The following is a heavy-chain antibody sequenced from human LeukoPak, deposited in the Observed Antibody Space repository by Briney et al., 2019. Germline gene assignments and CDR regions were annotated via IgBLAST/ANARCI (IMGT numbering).Heavy chain of an antibody. V-gene: IGHV1-69*04. J-gene: IGHJ4*02. D-gene: IGHD2-2*01. CDR1: GGTFSSYA. CDR3: AKTKPRGEVPAALPFDY. CDR2: IIPILGIA. Sequence: SSVKASCKASGGTFSSYAISWVRQAPGQGLEWMGRIIPILGIANYAQKFQGRVTITADKSTSTAYMELSSLRSEDTAVYYCAKTKPRGEVPAALPFDYWGQGTLVTVSS.